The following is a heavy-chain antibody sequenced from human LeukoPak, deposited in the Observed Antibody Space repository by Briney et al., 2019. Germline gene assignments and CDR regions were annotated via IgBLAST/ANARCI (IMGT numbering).Heavy chain of an antibody. J-gene: IGHJ6*02. CDR3: ARSPIRYYDSSGYYPD. V-gene: IGHV1-69*01. CDR2: IIPIFGTA. D-gene: IGHD3-22*01. Sequence: ASVKVSCKASGGTFSSYAISWVRQAPGQGPEWMGGIIPIFGTANYAQKFQGRVTITADESTSTAYMELSSLRSEDTAVYYCARSPIRYYDSSGYYPDWGQGTTVTVSS. CDR1: GGTFSSYA.